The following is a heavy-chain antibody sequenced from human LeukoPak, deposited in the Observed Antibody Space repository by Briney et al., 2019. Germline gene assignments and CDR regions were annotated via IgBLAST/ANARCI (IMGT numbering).Heavy chain of an antibody. CDR2: INSDGSST. V-gene: IGHV3-74*01. D-gene: IGHD2/OR15-2a*01. Sequence: GGSLRLSCAASGFTVSSNYMNWVRQAPGKGLVWVSRINSDGSSTTYADSVKGRFTISRDNARNTLYLQMNSLRAEDTAVYYCARGRGTIYMFDYWGQGTLVTVSS. CDR1: GFTVSSNY. J-gene: IGHJ4*02. CDR3: ARGRGTIYMFDY.